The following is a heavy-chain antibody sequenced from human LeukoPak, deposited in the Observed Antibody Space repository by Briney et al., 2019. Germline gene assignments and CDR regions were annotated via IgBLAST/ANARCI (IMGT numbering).Heavy chain of an antibody. D-gene: IGHD6-13*01. CDR2: IGGSGCST. CDR1: GFTFSSYA. J-gene: IGHJ4*02. Sequence: SAGSLRLSCAASGFTFSSYAMSWVRQAPGKGLEWVSAIGGSGCSTSYADSVKGRFTISRDNSKNTLYMQVNSLGAEDTAVYYCAKGVGAAAGTFDYWGQGTLVTVSS. V-gene: IGHV3-23*01. CDR3: AKGVGAAAGTFDY.